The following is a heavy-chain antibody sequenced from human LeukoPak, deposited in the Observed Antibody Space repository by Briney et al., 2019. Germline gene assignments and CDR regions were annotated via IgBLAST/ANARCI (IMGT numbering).Heavy chain of an antibody. D-gene: IGHD3-22*01. J-gene: IGHJ4*02. CDR1: GYTLTELS. CDR2: FDPEDGET. CDR3: ATDTPTYYYDNGGYKWGGY. Sequence: GASVKVSCKVSGYTLTELSMHWVRQAPGKGLEWMGGFDPEDGETIYAQKFQGRLTMTEDTSTDTAYMELSSLRSEDTAVYYCATDTPTYYYDNGGYKWGGYWGQGTLVTVSS. V-gene: IGHV1-24*01.